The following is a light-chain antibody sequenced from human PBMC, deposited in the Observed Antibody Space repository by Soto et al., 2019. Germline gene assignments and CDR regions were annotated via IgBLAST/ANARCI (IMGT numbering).Light chain of an antibody. CDR2: GAS. V-gene: IGKV3-15*01. J-gene: IGKJ2*01. CDR3: QEYNNWPQT. Sequence: EIVMTQSPVTLSVSPGERATLSCRASQSVSSKLAWYQQKPGQAPRLLIYGASTRATGIPARFSGRGSGTGFTLSIRSLQSEDFAVYYCQEYNNWPQTFGQGTKLEIK. CDR1: QSVSSK.